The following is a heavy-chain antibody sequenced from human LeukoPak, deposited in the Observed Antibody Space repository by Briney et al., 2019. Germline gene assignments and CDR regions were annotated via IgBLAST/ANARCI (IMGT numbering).Heavy chain of an antibody. V-gene: IGHV1-2*02. J-gene: IGHJ4*02. CDR1: GYTFTGYY. CDR3: ARAPGTIAARDY. D-gene: IGHD6-13*01. Sequence: ASVKVSCKASGYTFTGYYMHWVRQAPAQGLEWMGWINPNSGGTNYAQKFQGRVTMTRDTSTSTAYMELSRLRSDDTAVYYCARAPGTIAARDYWGQGTLVTVSS. CDR2: INPNSGGT.